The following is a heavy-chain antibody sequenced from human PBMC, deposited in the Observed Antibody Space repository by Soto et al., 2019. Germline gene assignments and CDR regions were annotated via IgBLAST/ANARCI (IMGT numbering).Heavy chain of an antibody. V-gene: IGHV1-18*01. Sequence: ASVKVSCKASGYTFTSYGISWVRQAPGQGLEWMGWISAYNGNTNYAQKLQGRVTMTTDTSTSTAYMELRSLRSDDTAVYYCARDRRGHSYGSTYFDYWGQGTLVTVSS. D-gene: IGHD5-18*01. CDR3: ARDRRGHSYGSTYFDY. CDR1: GYTFTSYG. CDR2: ISAYNGNT. J-gene: IGHJ4*02.